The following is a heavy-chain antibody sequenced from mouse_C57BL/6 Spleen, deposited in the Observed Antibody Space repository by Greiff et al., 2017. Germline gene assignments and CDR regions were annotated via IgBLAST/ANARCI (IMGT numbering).Heavy chain of an antibody. CDR1: GFNFKDDY. J-gene: IGHJ3*01. CDR2: IDPENGDT. V-gene: IGHV14-4*01. CDR3: SPEGSAWFAY. D-gene: IGHD3-3*01. Sequence: EVQLQQSGAELVRPGASVKLSCTASGFNFKDDYMHWVKQRPGQGLEWIGWIDPENGDTEYASKFQGKATITADTSSNTAYLQLSSLTSEDTAVYYCSPEGSAWFAYWGQGTLVTVSA.